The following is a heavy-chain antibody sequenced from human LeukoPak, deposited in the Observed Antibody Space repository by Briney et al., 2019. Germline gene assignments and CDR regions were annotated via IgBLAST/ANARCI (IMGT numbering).Heavy chain of an antibody. CDR2: INPNSGGT. CDR3: ARDDSSSSIFDY. D-gene: IGHD6-6*01. CDR1: GYTFTGYY. V-gene: IGHV1-2*02. Sequence: ASVKVSCKASGYTFTGYYMNWVRQAPGQGLEWMGWINPNSGGTNYAQKFQGRVTMTRDTSISTAYMELSRLRSDDTAVYYCARDDSSSSIFDYWGQGTLVTVSS. J-gene: IGHJ4*02.